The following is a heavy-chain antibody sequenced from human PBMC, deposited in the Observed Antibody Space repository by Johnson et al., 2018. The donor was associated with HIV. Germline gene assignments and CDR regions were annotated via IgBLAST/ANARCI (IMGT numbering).Heavy chain of an antibody. CDR1: GFSISGYA. V-gene: IGHV3-30*04. CDR3: AREERKGVGDAFDI. J-gene: IGHJ3*02. Sequence: VHLVESGGGLVQPGGSLRLSCAASGFSISGYAMHWVRQAPGKGLEWVAVIFYDGSDKFHADSVKGRFTISRYPSKNPLSLQMNSLRAEDTAVYYCAREERKGVGDAFDIWGQGTTVTVSS. D-gene: IGHD1-14*01. CDR2: IFYDGSDK.